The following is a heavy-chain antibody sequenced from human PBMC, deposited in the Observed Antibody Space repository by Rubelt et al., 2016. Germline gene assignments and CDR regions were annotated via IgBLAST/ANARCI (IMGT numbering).Heavy chain of an antibody. V-gene: IGHV1-3*01. Sequence: QVQLVQSGAEVKKPGASVKVSCKASGYTFTSYAMHWVRQAPGQRLEWMGWINAGNGNTKYSQKFQGRGSITRAPSASTACSVLGSRRPEDTAVYYCAGGLVLGYRSSWFNWFDPWGQGTLVTVSS. CDR1: GYTFTSYA. CDR3: AGGLVLGYRSSWFNWFDP. CDR2: INAGNGNT. J-gene: IGHJ5*02. D-gene: IGHD6-13*01.